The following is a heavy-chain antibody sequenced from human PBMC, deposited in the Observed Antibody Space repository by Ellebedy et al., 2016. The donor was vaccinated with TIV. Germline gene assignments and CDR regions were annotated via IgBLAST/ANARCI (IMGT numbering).Heavy chain of an antibody. J-gene: IGHJ5*02. CDR3: ARHSSNNYGSSSPNWFDP. V-gene: IGHV5-51*01. Sequence: ASVKVSCKGSGYSFTSYWIGWVRQMPGKGLEWMGVIYPDDSDTRYSPSFQGQVTMSADKSISTAYLQWSSLKASDTAMYYCARHSSNNYGSSSPNWFDPWGQGTLVTVSS. CDR2: IYPDDSDT. CDR1: GYSFTSYW. D-gene: IGHD3-10*01.